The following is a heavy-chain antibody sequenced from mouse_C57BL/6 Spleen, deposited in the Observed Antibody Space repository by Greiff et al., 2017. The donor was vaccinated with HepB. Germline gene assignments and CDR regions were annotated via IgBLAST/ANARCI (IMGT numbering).Heavy chain of an antibody. Sequence: EVQLQQSGPELVKPGASVKISCKASGYTFTDYYMNWVKQSHGKSLEWIGDINPNNGGTSYNQKFKGKATLTVDKSSSTAYMELRSLTSEDSAVYYCARLIYYYGSTPDYWGQGTTLTVSS. V-gene: IGHV1-26*01. CDR2: INPNNGGT. CDR1: GYTFTDYY. CDR3: ARLIYYYGSTPDY. D-gene: IGHD1-1*01. J-gene: IGHJ2*01.